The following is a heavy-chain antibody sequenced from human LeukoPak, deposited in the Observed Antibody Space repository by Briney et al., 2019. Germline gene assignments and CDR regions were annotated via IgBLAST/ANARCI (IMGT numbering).Heavy chain of an antibody. CDR1: GYTFTGYY. J-gene: IGHJ4*02. V-gene: IGHV1-2*02. CDR3: ARDGRRGYGDPYDY. D-gene: IGHD4-17*01. CDR2: INPNSGGT. Sequence: ASVKVSCKASGYTFTGYYMHWVRQAPGQGLEWMGWINPNSGGTNYAQKFQGRVAMTRDTSISTAYMELSRLRSDDTAVYYCARDGRRGYGDPYDYWGQGTLVTVSS.